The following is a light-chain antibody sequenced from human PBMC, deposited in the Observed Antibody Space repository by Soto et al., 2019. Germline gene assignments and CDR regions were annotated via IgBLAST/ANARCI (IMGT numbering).Light chain of an antibody. J-gene: IGKJ1*01. Sequence: DIQMTQSPSSLSASVGDRVTITCRASQSISSWLAWYQQKPGQAPRLLIYEASILQRGVTSRFSGSGSGTKFTLTIASLQPDDFATYYCQQYETFSGTFGPGTKVDIK. CDR2: EAS. CDR3: QQYETFSGT. CDR1: QSISSW. V-gene: IGKV1-5*03.